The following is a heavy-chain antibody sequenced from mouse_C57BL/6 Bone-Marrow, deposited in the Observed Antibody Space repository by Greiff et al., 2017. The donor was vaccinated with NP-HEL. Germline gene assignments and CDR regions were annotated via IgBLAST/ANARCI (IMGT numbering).Heavy chain of an antibody. CDR3: ARPSY. Sequence: QVQLQQSGPGLVQPSQSLSITCTVSGFSLTSYGVHWVRQSPGKGLEWLGVIWSGGGTDYNADFISRMSISKDNSKSQVFFKMNSLQADDTAIYCCARPSYWGQGTLVTVSA. CDR1: GFSLTSYG. CDR2: IWSGGGT. J-gene: IGHJ3*01. V-gene: IGHV2-2*01.